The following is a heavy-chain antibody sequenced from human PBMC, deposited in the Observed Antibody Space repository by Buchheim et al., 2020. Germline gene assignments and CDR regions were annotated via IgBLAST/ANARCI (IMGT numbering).Heavy chain of an antibody. V-gene: IGHV3-33*01. D-gene: IGHD1-7*01. CDR2: IWYDGSNK. CDR3: ARDGWLELRSELDY. CDR1: GFTFSSYG. Sequence: QVQLVESGGGVVQPGRSLRLSCAASGFTFSSYGMHWVRQAPGKGLEWVAVIWYDGSNKYYADSVKGRFTLSRDNSKNTLYLQMNSLRAEDTAVYYCARDGWLELRSELDYWGQGTL. J-gene: IGHJ4*02.